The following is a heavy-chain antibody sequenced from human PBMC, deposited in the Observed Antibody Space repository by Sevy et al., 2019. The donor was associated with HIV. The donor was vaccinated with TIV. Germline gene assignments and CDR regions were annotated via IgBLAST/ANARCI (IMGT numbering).Heavy chain of an antibody. CDR1: GFTFSSYG. D-gene: IGHD6-19*01. Sequence: EGSLRLSCAASGFTFSSYGMHWVRQAPGKGLEWVAVIWYDGSNKYYADSVKGRFTISRDNSKNTLYRQMNSLRAEDTAVYYCARESIAVAGIGYYFDYWGQGTLVTVSS. J-gene: IGHJ4*02. V-gene: IGHV3-33*01. CDR2: IWYDGSNK. CDR3: ARESIAVAGIGYYFDY.